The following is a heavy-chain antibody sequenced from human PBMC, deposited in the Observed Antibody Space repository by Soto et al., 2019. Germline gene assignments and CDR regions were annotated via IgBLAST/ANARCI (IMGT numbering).Heavy chain of an antibody. CDR3: ASRVTYGDYDTFAC. D-gene: IGHD4-17*01. V-gene: IGHV1-69*02. Sequence: QVQLVQSGAEVKKPGSSVKVSCKASGGTFSSYTISWVRQAPGQGLEWMGRIIPILGIANYAQKFQGRVTTTAAKSTSTAYMELSSLRSEDTAVYYCASRVTYGDYDTFACWGQGTLVTVSS. J-gene: IGHJ4*02. CDR2: IIPILGIA. CDR1: GGTFSSYT.